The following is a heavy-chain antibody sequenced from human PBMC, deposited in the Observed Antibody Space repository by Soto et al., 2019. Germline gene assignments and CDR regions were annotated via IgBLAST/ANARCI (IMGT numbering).Heavy chain of an antibody. CDR2: IYYSGST. Sequence: SETLSLTCTVSGGSISSSSYYWGWIRQPPGKGLEWIGSIYYSGSTYYNPSLKSRVTISVDTSKNQFSLKLSSVTAADTAVYYCGRKNARPHYAMDVWGQGTTVTVSS. V-gene: IGHV4-39*01. D-gene: IGHD6-6*01. CDR1: GGSISSSSYY. CDR3: GRKNARPHYAMDV. J-gene: IGHJ6*02.